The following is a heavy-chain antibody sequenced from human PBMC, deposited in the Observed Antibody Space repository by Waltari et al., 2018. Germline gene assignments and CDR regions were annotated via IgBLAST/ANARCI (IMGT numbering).Heavy chain of an antibody. Sequence: QVQLQESGPGLVKPSGPLSLTCGVSGGYVSSSTWWSWVRTPPGQGLEWIGEIDHSGSTHYNPSLKSRVTISVDKSKNQFSLKQSSVTAADTAVYYCARVCITMVQGVTYYYYDGMDAWGQGTTVTVSS. CDR2: IDHSGST. D-gene: IGHD3-10*01. CDR3: ARVCITMVQGVTYYYYDGMDA. V-gene: IGHV4-4*02. CDR1: GGYVSSSTW. J-gene: IGHJ6*02.